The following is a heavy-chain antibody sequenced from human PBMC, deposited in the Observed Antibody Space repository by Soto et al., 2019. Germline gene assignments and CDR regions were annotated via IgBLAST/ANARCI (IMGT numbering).Heavy chain of an antibody. Sequence: QVQLVESGGGVVQPGTSLRLSCVGSGFTFRSYVIHWVRQAPGKGLEWVALTSYDGSNKYYVDSVKGRFTISRDNSKNTLFLQMNSLRAGDTAVYYCAKDRLRGGFLTTATTNGMDVWGQGTTVTVSS. D-gene: IGHD1-26*01. CDR1: GFTFRSYV. CDR3: AKDRLRGGFLTTATTNGMDV. CDR2: TSYDGSNK. V-gene: IGHV3-30*18. J-gene: IGHJ6*02.